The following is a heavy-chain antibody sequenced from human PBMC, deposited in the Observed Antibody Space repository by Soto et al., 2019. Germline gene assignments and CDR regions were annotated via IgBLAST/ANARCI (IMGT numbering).Heavy chain of an antibody. Sequence: SETLSLTCTVSGGSISSSSYYWGWIRQPPGKGLEWIGSIYYSGSTYYNPSLKSRVTISVDTSKNQFSLKLSSVTAADTAVYYCARHFGRSTAGWFDPWGQGTLVTVSS. J-gene: IGHJ5*02. V-gene: IGHV4-39*01. CDR1: GGSISSSSYY. CDR2: IYYSGST. D-gene: IGHD3-10*01. CDR3: ARHFGRSTAGWFDP.